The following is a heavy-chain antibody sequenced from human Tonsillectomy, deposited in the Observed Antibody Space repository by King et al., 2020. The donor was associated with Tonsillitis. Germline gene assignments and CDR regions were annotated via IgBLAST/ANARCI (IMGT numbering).Heavy chain of an antibody. Sequence: QLVQSGGGVVQPGRSLRLSCAASGFTFSNFAMHWVRQAPGKGVEWGAVISYDGSNKFYADSVKGRFTISRDNSKNTLWLQMNSLRAEDTAVYYCARARGYSYGFDFWGQGTLVTVSS. J-gene: IGHJ4*02. CDR2: ISYDGSNK. CDR1: GFTFSNFA. V-gene: IGHV3-30*01. CDR3: ARARGYSYGFDF. D-gene: IGHD5-18*01.